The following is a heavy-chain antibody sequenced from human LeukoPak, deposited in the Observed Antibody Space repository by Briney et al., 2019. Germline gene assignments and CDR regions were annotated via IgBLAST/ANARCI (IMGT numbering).Heavy chain of an antibody. CDR2: IIPIFGTA. CDR3: ARGPRWLQFTYFDY. CDR1: GGTFSSYA. Sequence: SVKVSCKASGGTFSSYAISWVRQAPGQGLEWMGGIIPIFGTANYAQKFQGRVTITADESTSTAYMELSSLRSEDTAVYYCARGPRWLQFTYFDYWGQGTLVTVSS. J-gene: IGHJ4*02. V-gene: IGHV1-69*01. D-gene: IGHD5-24*01.